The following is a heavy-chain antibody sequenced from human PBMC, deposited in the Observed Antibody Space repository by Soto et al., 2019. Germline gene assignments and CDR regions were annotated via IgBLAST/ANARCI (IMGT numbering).Heavy chain of an antibody. CDR1: GFTVSSNY. V-gene: IGHV3-53*01. CDR2: IYSGGST. CDR3: SRVSKYASDI. J-gene: IGHJ3*02. Sequence: GGSLRLSCSASGFTVSSNYMSWVRQAPGKGLEWVSVIYSGGSTYYADSVKGRFTISRDNSKNTQYLHMNSLRAAATAADYCSRVSKYASDIWGQGTMVTVSS.